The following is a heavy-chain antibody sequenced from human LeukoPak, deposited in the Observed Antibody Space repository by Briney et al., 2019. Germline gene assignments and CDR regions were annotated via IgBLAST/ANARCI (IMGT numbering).Heavy chain of an antibody. J-gene: IGHJ4*02. Sequence: PSETLSLTCAVSGGSFSGYYWSWIRQPPGKGLEWIGEINHSGSTNYNPSLKSRVTISVDTSKNQFSLKLSSVTAADTAVYYCARGRKSGWYPYWGQGTLVTVSS. CDR2: INHSGST. CDR3: ARGRKSGWYPY. CDR1: GGSFSGYY. D-gene: IGHD6-19*01. V-gene: IGHV4-34*01.